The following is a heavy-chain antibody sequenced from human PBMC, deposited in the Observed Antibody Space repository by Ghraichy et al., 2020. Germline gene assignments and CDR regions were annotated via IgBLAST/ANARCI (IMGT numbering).Heavy chain of an antibody. D-gene: IGHD4/OR15-4a*01. CDR1: GYSISSSY. CDR3: TGDGSTGARGDAFDI. Sequence: SETLSLTCSASGYSISSSYWSWIRQPAGKGLEWIGRIDPRGKTTNNPSLNSRVTLSLDTSKTHFYLRLNSVTAADTAVYYCTGDGSTGARGDAFDIGGQGTMVSVSS. J-gene: IGHJ3*02. V-gene: IGHV4-4*07. CDR2: IDPRGKT.